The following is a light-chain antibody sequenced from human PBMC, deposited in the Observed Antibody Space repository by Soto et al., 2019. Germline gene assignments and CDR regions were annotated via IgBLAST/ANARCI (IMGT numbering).Light chain of an antibody. Sequence: QSALTQPPSASGSPGQSVTISCTGTSSDVGGYNYVSWYQQYPGRAPKLMIYEVTKRPSGVPDRFSGSKSGNTASLTVSGLQAEDXADXXCSSYAAXXNFYFVFGGGTKVTVL. CDR3: SSYAAXXNFYFV. CDR2: EVT. J-gene: IGLJ3*02. CDR1: SSDVGGYNY. V-gene: IGLV2-8*01.